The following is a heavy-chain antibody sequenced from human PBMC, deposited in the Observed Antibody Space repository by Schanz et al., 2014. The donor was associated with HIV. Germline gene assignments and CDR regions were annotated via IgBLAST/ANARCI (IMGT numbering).Heavy chain of an antibody. CDR2: VYIGDST. J-gene: IGHJ4*02. CDR1: GFTFSVYA. D-gene: IGHD2-21*01. V-gene: IGHV3-66*01. CDR3: AAGLIRYFFDY. Sequence: EEQLVESGGGLVKPGESLRLACAASGFTFSVYAMSWVRQAPGKGLEWVSVVYIGDSTFYANSVKGRFTISRDDSKNTLYLQMNSLRAEDTAMYYCAAGLIRYFFDYWGQGTLVTVSS.